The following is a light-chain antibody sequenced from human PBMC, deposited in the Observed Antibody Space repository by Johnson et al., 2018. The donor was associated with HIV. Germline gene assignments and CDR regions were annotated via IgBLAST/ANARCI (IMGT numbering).Light chain of an antibody. CDR3: GTWDNSLSTGAV. CDR2: DNN. CDR1: SSNIGNNY. J-gene: IGLJ1*01. Sequence: QSVLTQSPSVSAAPGQKVTISCSGSSSNIGNNYVSWYQQLPGTAPKLLIYDNNKRPPGIPDRFSGSQSGPSATLGITGLQTGDEADNYCGTWDNSLSTGAVFGTGTKVTVL. V-gene: IGLV1-51*01.